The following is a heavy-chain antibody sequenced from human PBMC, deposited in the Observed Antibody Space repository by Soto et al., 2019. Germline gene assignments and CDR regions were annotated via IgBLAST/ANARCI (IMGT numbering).Heavy chain of an antibody. J-gene: IGHJ4*02. D-gene: IGHD6-13*01. CDR3: ARSPRSIAAGGIDY. Sequence: SETLSLTCAVSGGSICNSNLWTWVRQPPGKGLEWIGEIYPSGSTNYNPSLKSRVTISVDKSKNQFSLKLNSVTAADTAVYYCARSPRSIAAGGIDYWGQGFLVTVS. CDR1: GGSICNSNL. V-gene: IGHV4-4*02. CDR2: IYPSGST.